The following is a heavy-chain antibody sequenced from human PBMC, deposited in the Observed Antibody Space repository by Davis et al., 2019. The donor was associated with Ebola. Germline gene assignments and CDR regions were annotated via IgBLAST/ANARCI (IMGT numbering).Heavy chain of an antibody. V-gene: IGHV4-59*08. D-gene: IGHD1-26*01. Sequence: SETLSLTCTVSGGSISNYYWNWIRQPPGKGLEWIGYIYYSGSTNYNPSLKSRVTISVDTSKNQFSLKLSSVTAADTAVYYCARQGSAWYNWFDPWGQGTLVTVSS. J-gene: IGHJ5*02. CDR2: IYYSGST. CDR3: ARQGSAWYNWFDP. CDR1: GGSISNYY.